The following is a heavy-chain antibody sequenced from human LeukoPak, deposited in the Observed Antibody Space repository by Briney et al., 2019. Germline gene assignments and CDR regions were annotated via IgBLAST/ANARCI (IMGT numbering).Heavy chain of an antibody. Sequence: GGSLRLSCAASGFSFSIYWMHWVRQAPGKGLVWLSRISNDGSVTLYADSVKGRFAMSRDNAKNTLYLQMNSLRAEDTAVYYCARVTGGYNLVDYWGQGTLVTVSS. D-gene: IGHD5-24*01. J-gene: IGHJ4*02. CDR3: ARVTGGYNLVDY. V-gene: IGHV3-74*01. CDR2: ISNDGSVT. CDR1: GFSFSIYW.